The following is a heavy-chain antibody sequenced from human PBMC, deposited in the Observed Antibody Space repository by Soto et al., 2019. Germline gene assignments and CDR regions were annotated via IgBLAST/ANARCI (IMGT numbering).Heavy chain of an antibody. CDR2: INHSGST. D-gene: IGHD1-26*01. J-gene: IGHJ6*02. CDR1: GGSFIGYY. CDR3: AREGVGVHYYYYGMDV. V-gene: IGHV4-34*01. Sequence: PSETLSLTCAVYGGSFIGYYCSCIGHPPLKWLEWIGEINHSGSTNYNPSLKSRVTISVDTSKNQFSLKLSSVTAADTAVYYCAREGVGVHYYYYGMDVWGQGTTVTVSS.